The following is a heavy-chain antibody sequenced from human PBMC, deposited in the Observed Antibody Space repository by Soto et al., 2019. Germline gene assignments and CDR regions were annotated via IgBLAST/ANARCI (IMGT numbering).Heavy chain of an antibody. Sequence: SETPSLTCTVSGGSISSYYWSWIRQPPGKGLEWIGYIYYSGSTNYNPSLKSRVTISVDTSKNQFSLDLTSVTAADTAVYYCARLAYSHYSTWGQGTLVTVSS. J-gene: IGHJ4*02. CDR2: IYYSGST. V-gene: IGHV4-59*08. CDR3: ARLAYSHYST. D-gene: IGHD5-12*01. CDR1: GGSISSYY.